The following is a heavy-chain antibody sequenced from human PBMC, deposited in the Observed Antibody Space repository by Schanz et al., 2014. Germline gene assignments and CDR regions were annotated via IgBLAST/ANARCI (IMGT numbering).Heavy chain of an antibody. V-gene: IGHV3-15*02. J-gene: IGHJ4*02. CDR2: IKSKTDGGTR. CDR3: TADLWFGAVWGVW. D-gene: IGHD3-10*01. CDR1: GFTFSTYA. Sequence: EVQLMESGGTLVRPGGSLRLSCAASGFTFSTYAMAWVRQAPGKGLEWVARIKSKTDGGTRDYAAPVKGRFTISTDDSKNTVYLQMNTLQTEDAPVYYCTADLWFGAVWGVWWGQGTLVTVSS.